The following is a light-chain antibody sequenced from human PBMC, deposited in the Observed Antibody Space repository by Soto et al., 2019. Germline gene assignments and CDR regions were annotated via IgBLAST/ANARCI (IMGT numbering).Light chain of an antibody. CDR2: GAS. V-gene: IGKV3-20*01. J-gene: IGKJ4*01. CDR3: HQYGSSPLT. Sequence: EILWTQSPGTLSLSPGESGTLSCRAGQALSSSSLAWYQQKPGQAPRLLIYGASTRASGIPDRFSGGVSGTDFTLTISRLEPEDFAVYYCHQYGSSPLTFGGGTKVEI. CDR1: QALSSSS.